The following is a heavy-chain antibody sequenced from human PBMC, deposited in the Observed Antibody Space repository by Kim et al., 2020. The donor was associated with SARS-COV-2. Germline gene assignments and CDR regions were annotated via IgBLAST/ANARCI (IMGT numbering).Heavy chain of an antibody. V-gene: IGHV3-23*01. Sequence: GGSLRLSCAASGFTFSSYAMSWVRQAPGKGLEWVSAISVSGGSTYYADSVKGRFTISRDNSENTLYLQMNSLRGEDTAVYYCAKGDSTCSSGIYGMDCWGQGTLVTVSS. D-gene: IGHD3-10*01. J-gene: IGHJ6*02. CDR1: GFTFSSYA. CDR3: AKGDSTCSSGIYGMDC. CDR2: ISVSGGST.